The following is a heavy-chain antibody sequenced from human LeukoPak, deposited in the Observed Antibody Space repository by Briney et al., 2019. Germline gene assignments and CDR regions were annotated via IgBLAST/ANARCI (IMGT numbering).Heavy chain of an antibody. CDR2: ISGSGGST. V-gene: IGHV3-23*01. CDR1: GFTFSSYA. J-gene: IGHJ5*02. CDR3: AKGLNCSSTSCYFGSTTGWFYP. D-gene: IGHD2-2*01. Sequence: GGSLRLSCAASGFTFSSYAMSWVRQAPGKGLEWVSAISGSGGSTYYADSVKGRFTISRDNPKNTLYLQMNSLRAEDTAVYYCAKGLNCSSTSCYFGSTTGWFYPWGQGTLVTVSS.